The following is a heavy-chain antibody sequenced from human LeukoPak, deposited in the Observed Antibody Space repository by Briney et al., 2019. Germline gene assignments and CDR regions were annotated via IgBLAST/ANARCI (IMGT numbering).Heavy chain of an antibody. Sequence: SETVSLTCTVSGGSISSSSYYWGWIRQPPGKGLEWIGNIYYSGSTYYNPSLKIRVTISVDTSKNQFSLKLSSVTAADTAVYYCARADYSSTWSHDYYYMDISGKGTTVTVSS. CDR1: GGSISSSSYY. V-gene: IGHV4-39*07. D-gene: IGHD6-13*01. J-gene: IGHJ6*03. CDR2: IYYSGST. CDR3: ARADYSSTWSHDYYYMDI.